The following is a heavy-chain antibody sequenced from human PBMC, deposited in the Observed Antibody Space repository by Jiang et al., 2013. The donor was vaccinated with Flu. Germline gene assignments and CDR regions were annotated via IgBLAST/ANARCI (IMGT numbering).Heavy chain of an antibody. CDR3: AISTKGPMVRGVITPPFDY. V-gene: IGHV1-69*04. D-gene: IGHD3-10*01. CDR1: GGTFSSYA. J-gene: IGHJ4*02. Sequence: GAEVKKPGSSVKVSCKASGGTFSSYAISWVRQAPGQGLEWMGRIIPILGIANYAQKFQGRVTITADKSTSTAYMELSSLRSEDTAVYYCAISTKGPMVRGVITPPFDYWGQGTLVTVSS. CDR2: IIPILGIA.